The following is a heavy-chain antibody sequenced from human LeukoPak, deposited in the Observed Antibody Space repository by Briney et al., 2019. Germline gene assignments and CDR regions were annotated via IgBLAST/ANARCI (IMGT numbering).Heavy chain of an antibody. Sequence: ASVKVSCKASGHTFTNYYMHWVRQAPGQGLEWMGIINPSGGSTSYAQKFQGRVTMTRDTSTSTVYMELSSLRSEDTAVYYCAREIGMGAFDYYYYGMDVWGQGTTVTVSS. CDR1: GHTFTNYY. D-gene: IGHD3-16*01. CDR2: INPSGGST. V-gene: IGHV1-46*01. CDR3: AREIGMGAFDYYYYGMDV. J-gene: IGHJ6*02.